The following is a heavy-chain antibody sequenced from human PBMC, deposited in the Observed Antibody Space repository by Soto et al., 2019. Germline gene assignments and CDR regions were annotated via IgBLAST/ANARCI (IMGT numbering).Heavy chain of an antibody. CDR1: GYTFTSYD. V-gene: IGHV1-8*01. CDR3: ARVMITFGGVIANAFDI. Sequence: ASVKVSCKASGYTFTSYDINWVRQATGQGLEWMGWMSPNSGNTGYAQKFQGRVTMTRNTSISTAYMELSSLRSEDTAVYYCARVMITFGGVIANAFDIWGQGTMVTVSS. CDR2: MSPNSGNT. J-gene: IGHJ3*02. D-gene: IGHD3-16*02.